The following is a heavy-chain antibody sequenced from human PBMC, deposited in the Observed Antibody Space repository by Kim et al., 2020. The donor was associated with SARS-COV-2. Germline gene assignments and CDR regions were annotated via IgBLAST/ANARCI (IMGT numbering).Heavy chain of an antibody. CDR3: ARDPWPRIARGGNNWFDP. Sequence: ASVKVSCKASGYTFTSYGISWVRQAPGQGLEWMGWISAYNGNTNYAQKLQGRVTMTTDTSTSTAYMELRSLRSDDTAVYYCARDPWPRIARGGNNWFDPWGQGTLVTVSS. D-gene: IGHD6-13*01. J-gene: IGHJ5*02. CDR2: ISAYNGNT. CDR1: GYTFTSYG. V-gene: IGHV1-18*04.